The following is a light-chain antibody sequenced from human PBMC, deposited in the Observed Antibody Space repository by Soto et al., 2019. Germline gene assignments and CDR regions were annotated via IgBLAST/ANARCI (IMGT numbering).Light chain of an antibody. CDR3: ETWDSNTRV. V-gene: IGLV4-60*03. CDR1: SGHSSNI. Sequence: QSLLTQSSSASASLGSSVKLTCTLSSGHSSNIIAWHQQQPGKAPRYLMKLERSGNYIKGSGVPDRFSGSSSGADRYLTISNPQSEDEADYYCETWDSNTRVFGGGTKVTVL. CDR2: LERSGNY. J-gene: IGLJ2*01.